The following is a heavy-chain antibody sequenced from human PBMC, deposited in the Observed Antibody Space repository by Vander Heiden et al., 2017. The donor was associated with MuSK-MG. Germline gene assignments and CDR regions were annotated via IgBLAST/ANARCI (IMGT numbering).Heavy chain of an antibody. CDR1: GFIFSSLA. J-gene: IGHJ6*01. Sequence: EVHLVESGGGLVQRGGSLRLSCTAAGFIFSSLAMSWVRQAPGKGLEWVSAIMVIGTSTYYAAAVKGRFNMSRYNSTTTLSLKRNSVKGEDASLYYCAKMTKATKFFGWG. V-gene: IGHV3-23*04. D-gene: IGHD4-17*01. CDR3: AKMTKATKFFG. CDR2: IMVIGTST.